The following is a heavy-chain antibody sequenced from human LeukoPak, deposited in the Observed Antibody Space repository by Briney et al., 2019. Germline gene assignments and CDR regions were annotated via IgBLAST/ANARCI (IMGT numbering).Heavy chain of an antibody. V-gene: IGHV3-9*01. J-gene: IGHJ3*02. CDR2: ISWNRGSI. D-gene: IGHD3-22*01. Sequence: GRSLRLSCAASGFTFDDYAMHWVRQAPGKGLEWVSGISWNRGSIGYADSVKGRFTISRDNAKNSLYLQINSLRAEDRALYYCRSSGYYSADAFDIWGQGTMVTVSS. CDR1: GFTFDDYA. CDR3: RSSGYYSADAFDI.